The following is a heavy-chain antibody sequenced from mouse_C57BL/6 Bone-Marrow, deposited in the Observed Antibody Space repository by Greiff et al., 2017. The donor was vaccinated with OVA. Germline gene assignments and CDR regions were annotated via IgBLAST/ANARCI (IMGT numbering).Heavy chain of an antibody. Sequence: DVKLVESGGGLVKPGGSLKLSCAASGFTFSDYGMHWVRQAPEKGLEWVAYISSGSSTIYYADTVKGRFTISRDNAKNTLFLQMTSLRSEDTAMYYCARRDYYGSSYDCDYWGQGTTLTVSS. CDR2: ISSGSSTI. D-gene: IGHD1-1*01. CDR1: GFTFSDYG. J-gene: IGHJ2*01. V-gene: IGHV5-17*01. CDR3: ARRDYYGSSYDCDY.